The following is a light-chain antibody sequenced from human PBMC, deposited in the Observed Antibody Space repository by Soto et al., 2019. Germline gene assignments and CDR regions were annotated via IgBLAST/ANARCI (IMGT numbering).Light chain of an antibody. CDR1: QTVERW. J-gene: IGKJ2*01. CDR3: QQYDTYSMYT. Sequence: DIQMTQSPSTLPASVGDRVTISCRASQTVERWLAWYQQKPGKAPKLLISDVSTLERGVPSRFSGSGSATEFTLTISGLQSDDFATYYCQQYDTYSMYTFGQGTKLEIK. CDR2: DVS. V-gene: IGKV1-5*01.